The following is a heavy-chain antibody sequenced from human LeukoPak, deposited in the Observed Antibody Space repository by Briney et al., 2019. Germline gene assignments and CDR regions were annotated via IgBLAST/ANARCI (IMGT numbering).Heavy chain of an antibody. CDR2: IWYDGSNK. V-gene: IGHV3-33*01. D-gene: IGHD2-2*01. CDR1: GFTFSSYG. Sequence: GGSLRLSCAASGFTFSSYGMHWVRQAPGKGLEWVAVIWYDGSNKYYADSVKGRFTISRDNSKNTLYLQMNSLRAEDTAVYYCARDCSSTSCTAWGAFDIWGQGTMVTVSS. CDR3: ARDCSSTSCTAWGAFDI. J-gene: IGHJ3*02.